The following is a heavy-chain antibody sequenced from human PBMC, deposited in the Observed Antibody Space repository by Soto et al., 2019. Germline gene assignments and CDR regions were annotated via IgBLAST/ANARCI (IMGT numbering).Heavy chain of an antibody. J-gene: IGHJ3*02. V-gene: IGHV1-69*10. CDR3: ARVFLEDYYDSSGYYAFDI. D-gene: IGHD3-22*01. CDR2: IIPIFGIA. CDR1: GGTFSSYA. Sequence: ASVKVSCKASGGTFSSYAISWVRQAPGQGLEWMGVIIPIFGIANYAQKFQGRVTITADKSTSTAYMELSSLRSEDTAVYYCARVFLEDYYDSSGYYAFDIWGQGTMVTVSS.